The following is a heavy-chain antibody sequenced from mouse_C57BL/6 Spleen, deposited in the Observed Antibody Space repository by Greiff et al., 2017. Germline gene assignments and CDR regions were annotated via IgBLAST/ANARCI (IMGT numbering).Heavy chain of an antibody. CDR3: ARGYGSSPSWFAY. CDR1: GYTFTDYY. V-gene: IGHV1-19*01. D-gene: IGHD1-1*01. Sequence: EVQLQESGPVLVKPGASVKMSCKASGYTFTDYYMNWVKQSHGKSLEWIGVINPYNGGTSYNQKFKGKATLTVDKSSSTAYMELNSLTSEDSAVYYCARGYGSSPSWFAYWGQGTLVTVSA. J-gene: IGHJ3*01. CDR2: INPYNGGT.